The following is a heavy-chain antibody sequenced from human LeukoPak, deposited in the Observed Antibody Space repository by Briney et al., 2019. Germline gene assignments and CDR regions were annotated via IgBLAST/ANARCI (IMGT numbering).Heavy chain of an antibody. CDR2: ISTSSSYT. V-gene: IGHV3-11*06. CDR3: ARVSSYGSTHPDY. Sequence: GGSLRLSCAASVFTLSDYYMSWIRQAPGKGLEWISYISTSSSYTNYADSVKGRFPISRDNAKSSLYLQMISLRAEDTAVYYCARVSSYGSTHPDYWGQGTLVTVSS. CDR1: VFTLSDYY. J-gene: IGHJ4*02. D-gene: IGHD5-18*01.